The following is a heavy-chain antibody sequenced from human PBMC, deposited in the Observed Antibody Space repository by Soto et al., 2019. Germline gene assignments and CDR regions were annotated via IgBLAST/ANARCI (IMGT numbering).Heavy chain of an antibody. D-gene: IGHD5-18*01. CDR1: GGSGSSGSYY. CDR3: ARFAMGVFDY. J-gene: IGHJ4*02. V-gene: IGHV4-61*01. Sequence: QVQLQESGPGLVKPSETLSLTCTVSGGSGSSGSYYWSWIRQPPGKGLEWSGYISYSGSTNYNPSLRSRVTISVDTSKNQFSLKLSSVTAADTAVYYCARFAMGVFDYWGQGTLVTVSS. CDR2: ISYSGST.